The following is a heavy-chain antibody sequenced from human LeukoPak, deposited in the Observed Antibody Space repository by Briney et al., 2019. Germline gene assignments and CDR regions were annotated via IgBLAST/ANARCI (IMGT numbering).Heavy chain of an antibody. D-gene: IGHD5-18*01. V-gene: IGHV3-74*01. J-gene: IGHJ4*02. CDR2: INSDGSST. CDR3: ARGSYGYDY. CDR1: GFTFSSYW. Sequence: GGSLRLSCAASGFTFSSYWMHWVRQVAGKGLVWVSRINSDGSSTTYADSVKGRFTIARRNAKNKLDLQMNSLRAEDTAVYYCARGSYGYDYWGQGTLVTVSS.